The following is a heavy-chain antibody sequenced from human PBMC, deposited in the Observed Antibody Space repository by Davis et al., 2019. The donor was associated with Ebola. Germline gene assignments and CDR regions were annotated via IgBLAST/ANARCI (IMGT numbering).Heavy chain of an antibody. CDR2: FYYSGST. CDR1: GGSISSYY. V-gene: IGHV4-59*01. D-gene: IGHD2-2*01. CDR3: ARRGDCSSASCYVSQIWFDP. J-gene: IGHJ5*02. Sequence: PSETLSLTCTVSGGSISSYYWSWIRQPPGKGLEWIGYFYYSGSTNYNPSLKTRVTISVDTSKNQFSLKLSSVTAADTAVYYCARRGDCSSASCYVSQIWFDPWGQGTLVTVSS.